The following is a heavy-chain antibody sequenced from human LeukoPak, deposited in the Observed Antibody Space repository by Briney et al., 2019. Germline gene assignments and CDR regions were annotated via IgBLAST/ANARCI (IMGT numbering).Heavy chain of an antibody. J-gene: IGHJ4*02. Sequence: GGSLRLSCAASGFTFSSYAMSWVRQAPGKGLEWVSSISSSSSYIYYADSVKGRFTISRDNSKNTLYLQMNSLRAEDTAVYYCAKDRQNHYGYFDYWGQGTLVTVSS. V-gene: IGHV3-23*01. D-gene: IGHD4-17*01. CDR2: ISSSSSYI. CDR3: AKDRQNHYGYFDY. CDR1: GFTFSSYA.